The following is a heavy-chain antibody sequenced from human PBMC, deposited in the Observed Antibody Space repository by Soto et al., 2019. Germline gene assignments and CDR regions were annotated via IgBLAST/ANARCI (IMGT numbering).Heavy chain of an antibody. CDR3: ASGGVYSNPPYYFDY. J-gene: IGHJ4*02. Sequence: ASVKVSCKASGYTFTSYAMHWVRQAPGQRLEWMGWINAGNGNTKYSQKFQGRVTITRDTSASTAYMELSSLRSEDTAVYYCASGGVYSNPPYYFDYWGQGTLVTVSS. V-gene: IGHV1-3*01. CDR2: INAGNGNT. D-gene: IGHD4-4*01. CDR1: GYTFTSYA.